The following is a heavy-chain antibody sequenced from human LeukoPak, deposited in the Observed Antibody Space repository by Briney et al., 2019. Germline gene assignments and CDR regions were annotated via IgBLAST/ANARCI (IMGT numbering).Heavy chain of an antibody. Sequence: GGSLRLSCAASGFTFARYSMNWVRQAPGKGLEWVSSVSSSSSNIYYADSVTGRFTISRDNAKNSLYLQMNSLRAEDTAVYYCVRAVEYYYDSSGYAVDYWGQGTLVTVSS. CDR2: VSSSSSNI. CDR1: GFTFARYS. J-gene: IGHJ4*02. D-gene: IGHD3-22*01. V-gene: IGHV3-21*01. CDR3: VRAVEYYYDSSGYAVDY.